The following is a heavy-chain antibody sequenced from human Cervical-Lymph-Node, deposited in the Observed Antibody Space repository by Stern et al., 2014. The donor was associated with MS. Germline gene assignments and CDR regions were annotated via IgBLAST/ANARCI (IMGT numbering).Heavy chain of an antibody. V-gene: IGHV1-8*01. D-gene: IGHD2-15*01. CDR1: GYTFTSFD. CDR2: MNPNSGET. J-gene: IGHJ6*02. CDR3: ASCGGSCSYYYYGMDV. Sequence: VQLVESGAEVKKPGASVKVSCKASGYTFTSFDMNWARQAPGQGLEWMGWMNPNSGETGYAQKFQGRVTMTRNTSISTAYMELSSLRSEDTAVYYCASCGGSCSYYYYGMDVWGQGTMVTVSS.